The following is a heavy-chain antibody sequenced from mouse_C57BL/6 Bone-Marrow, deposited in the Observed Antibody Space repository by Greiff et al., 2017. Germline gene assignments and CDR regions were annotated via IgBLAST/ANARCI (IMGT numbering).Heavy chain of an antibody. CDR2: IDPETGGT. Sequence: QVQLQQSGAELVRPGASVTLSCKASGYTFTDYEMHWVKQTPVHGLEWIGAIDPETGGTAYNQKFKGQAILTAAKSSSTAYMELRSLTSEDSAVYYCTRRGCDDWCFDVWGTGTAVTVSA. CDR3: TRRGCDDWCFDV. CDR1: GYTFTDYE. V-gene: IGHV1-15*01. J-gene: IGHJ1*03.